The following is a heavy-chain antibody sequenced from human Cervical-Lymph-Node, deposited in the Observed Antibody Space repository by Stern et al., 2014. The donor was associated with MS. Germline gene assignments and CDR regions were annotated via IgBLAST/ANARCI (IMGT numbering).Heavy chain of an antibody. V-gene: IGHV3-30*18. J-gene: IGHJ4*02. D-gene: IGHD1-26*01. CDR2: ISYDGSSK. CDR3: AKPASGSYSPPNY. CDR1: GFSFSDYG. Sequence: VQLVESGGGVVQPGRSLRLSCAASGFSFSDYGMHWVRQAPGKGLEWVAVISYDGSSKYYADSVKGRFTISRDSSKNTLYLQVNSLRSEDTAVYYCAKPASGSYSPPNYWGQGTLVTVSS.